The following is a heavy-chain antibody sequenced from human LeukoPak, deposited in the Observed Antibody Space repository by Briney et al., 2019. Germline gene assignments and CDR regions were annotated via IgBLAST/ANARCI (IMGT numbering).Heavy chain of an antibody. CDR3: ARDEIRSGAFDI. CDR1: GFAFSSYE. J-gene: IGHJ3*02. CDR2: ISSSGTTI. V-gene: IGHV3-48*03. D-gene: IGHD3-10*01. Sequence: GGSLRLSCAASGFAFSSYEMNWVRLAPGKGLEWVSYISSSGTTIYDADSVKGRFTISRDNAKNSLYLQMNSLRAEDTAVYYCARDEIRSGAFDIWGRGTMVTVSS.